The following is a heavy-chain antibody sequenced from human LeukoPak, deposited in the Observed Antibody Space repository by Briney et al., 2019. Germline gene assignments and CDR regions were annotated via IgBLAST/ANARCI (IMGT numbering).Heavy chain of an antibody. Sequence: GGSLKLSCAASGFTFSSYAMSWVRQAPGKGLERVSAISGSGGSTYYADSVKGRFTISRDNSKNTLYLQMNSLRAEDTAVYYCAKDRSSAYYYDSSGYYFGLYFDYWGQGTLVTVSS. CDR2: ISGSGGST. CDR1: GFTFSSYA. V-gene: IGHV3-23*01. CDR3: AKDRSSAYYYDSSGYYFGLYFDY. D-gene: IGHD3-22*01. J-gene: IGHJ4*02.